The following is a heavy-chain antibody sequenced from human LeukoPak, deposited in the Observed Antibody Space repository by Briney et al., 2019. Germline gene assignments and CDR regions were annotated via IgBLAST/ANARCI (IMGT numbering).Heavy chain of an antibody. CDR2: ISWNSGSI. CDR3: AKTPIAGSGWYNWFDP. V-gene: IGHV3-9*01. Sequence: GRSLRLSCAASGFTFDDYAMHWVRQAPGKGLEWVSGISWNSGSIGYADSEKGRFTISRDNAKNSLYLQMNSLRAEDTALYYCAKTPIAGSGWYNWFDPWGQGTLVTVSS. D-gene: IGHD6-19*01. J-gene: IGHJ5*02. CDR1: GFTFDDYA.